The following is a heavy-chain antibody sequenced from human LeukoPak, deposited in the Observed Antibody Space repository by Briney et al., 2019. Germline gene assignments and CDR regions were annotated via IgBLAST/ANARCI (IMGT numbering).Heavy chain of an antibody. CDR1: GFTFSSYA. CDR2: ISGSGGST. J-gene: IGHJ6*04. Sequence: GGSLRLSCAASGFTFSSYAMSWVRQAPGKGLEWVSAISGSGGSTYYADSVKGRFTISRDNFKNTLYLQMNSLRAEDTTVYYCAKDLGQVTMGVWGKGTTVTVSS. D-gene: IGHD3-3*01. V-gene: IGHV3-23*01. CDR3: AKDLGQVTMGV.